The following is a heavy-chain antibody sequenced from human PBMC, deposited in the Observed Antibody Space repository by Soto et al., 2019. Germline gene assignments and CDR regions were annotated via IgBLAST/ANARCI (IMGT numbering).Heavy chain of an antibody. J-gene: IGHJ5*02. V-gene: IGHV1-2*04. CDR3: ARGGGYNWNDEGFDP. CDR1: GYTFTGYY. Sequence: ASVKVSCKASGYTFTGYYTHWVRQAPGQGLEWMGWINPNSGGTNYAQKFQGWVTMTRDTSISTAYMELSRLRSDDTAVYYCARGGGYNWNDEGFDPWGQGTLVTVSS. CDR2: INPNSGGT. D-gene: IGHD1-20*01.